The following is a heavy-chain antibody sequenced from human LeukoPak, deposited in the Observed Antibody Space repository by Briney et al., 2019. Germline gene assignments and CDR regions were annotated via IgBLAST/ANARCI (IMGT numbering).Heavy chain of an antibody. D-gene: IGHD2-8*01. CDR2: IYYSGST. J-gene: IGHJ6*02. V-gene: IGHV4-59*01. CDR1: GGSMSNSY. Sequence: SETLSLTCTVSGGSMSNSYWSWVRQPPGKGLERIGYIYYSGSTNYNPSLKSRVTISVDTSKNQFSLKLSPVTAADTAIYYCARARVYCTNGVCRDYYYYGMDVWGQGTTVTVSS. CDR3: ARARVYCTNGVCRDYYYYGMDV.